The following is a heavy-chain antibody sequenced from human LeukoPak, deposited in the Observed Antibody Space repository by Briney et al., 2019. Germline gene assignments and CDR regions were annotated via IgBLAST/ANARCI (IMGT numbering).Heavy chain of an antibody. CDR2: IGTAGDT. J-gene: IGHJ4*02. V-gene: IGHV3-13*01. Sequence: GGSLRLSCAASGFTFTNYDMHWVRQAAGKGPEWVSAIGTAGDTYYPGSVKGRFTISRENAKNSLYLQMNSLSTGDTAVYYCASSPAYSSSWYAIDKWGQGTLVTVSS. D-gene: IGHD6-13*01. CDR1: GFTFTNYD. CDR3: ASSPAYSSSWYAIDK.